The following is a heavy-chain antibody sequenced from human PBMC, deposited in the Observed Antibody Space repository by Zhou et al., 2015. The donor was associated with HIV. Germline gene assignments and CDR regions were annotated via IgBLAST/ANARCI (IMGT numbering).Heavy chain of an antibody. D-gene: IGHD3-22*01. J-gene: IGHJ4*02. CDR3: ARGFYDSTYYFDY. Sequence: EVQLVESGGGLVQPGGSLRLSCAASGFTVSSNYMSWVRQAPGKGLEWVSVIYSGGNTYYADSVKGRFTISRDNSKNTLYLQMNSLRAEDTAVYYCARGFYDSTYYFDYWGQGTLVTVSS. V-gene: IGHV3-66*02. CDR1: GFTVSSNY. CDR2: IYSGGNT.